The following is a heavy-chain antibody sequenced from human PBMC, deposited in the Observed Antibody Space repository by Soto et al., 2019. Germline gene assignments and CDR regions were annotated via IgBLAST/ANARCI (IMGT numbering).Heavy chain of an antibody. J-gene: IGHJ4*02. CDR3: ATSPRYNWNYFG. CDR1: GYTFTSYG. D-gene: IGHD1-7*01. CDR2: ISAYNGNT. Sequence: ASVKVSCKACGYTFTSYGISWVRQAPGQGLEWMGWISAYNGNTNYAQKLQGRVTMTTDTSTSTAYMGLRSLRSDDTAVYYCATSPRYNWNYFGWGQGTLVTVSS. V-gene: IGHV1-18*01.